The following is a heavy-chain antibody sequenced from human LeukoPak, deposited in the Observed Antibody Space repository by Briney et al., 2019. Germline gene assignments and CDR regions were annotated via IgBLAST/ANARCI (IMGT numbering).Heavy chain of an antibody. D-gene: IGHD5-18*01. J-gene: IGHJ4*02. Sequence: GGSLRLSCAASGFTFSSYAMSWVRQAPGKGLEWVSAISGSGGSTYYADSVKGRFTISRDNSKNTLYLQMNSLRAEDTAVYYCAKLYSYGYDLTPFDYWGQGTLVTVSS. CDR2: ISGSGGST. V-gene: IGHV3-23*01. CDR1: GFTFSSYA. CDR3: AKLYSYGYDLTPFDY.